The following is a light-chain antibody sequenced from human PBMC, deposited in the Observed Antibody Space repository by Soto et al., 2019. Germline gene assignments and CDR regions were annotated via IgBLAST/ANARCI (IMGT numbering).Light chain of an antibody. CDR2: EVS. Sequence: QSVLTQPPSASGSPGQSVTISCTGTSSDVGGYNYVSWYQQHPGKVPKLMIYEVSKRPSGVPDRFSGSKSGNTASLTVSGLQDEDEADYYCSSYAGSNLDVFGTGTKLTVL. V-gene: IGLV2-8*01. CDR3: SSYAGSNLDV. CDR1: SSDVGGYNY. J-gene: IGLJ1*01.